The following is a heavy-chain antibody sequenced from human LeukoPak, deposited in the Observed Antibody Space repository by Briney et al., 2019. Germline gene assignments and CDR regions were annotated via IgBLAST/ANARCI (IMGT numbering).Heavy chain of an antibody. CDR1: GFTFSSYS. CDR3: ARDAGIGDHAFDI. V-gene: IGHV3-48*02. J-gene: IGHJ3*02. CDR2: ISSSSSSTI. D-gene: IGHD3-10*01. Sequence: GGSLRLSCAASGFTFSSYSMNWVRQAPGKGLEWVSYISSSSSSTIYYADSVKGRFTISRDNAKNSLYLQMNSLRDEDTAVYYCARDAGIGDHAFDIWGQGTMVTVSS.